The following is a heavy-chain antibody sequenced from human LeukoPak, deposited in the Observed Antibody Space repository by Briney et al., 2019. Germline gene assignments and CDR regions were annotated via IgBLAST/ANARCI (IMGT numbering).Heavy chain of an antibody. D-gene: IGHD3-22*01. CDR1: GFAVSSNY. Sequence: PGGSLRLSCAASGFAVSSNYMSWVRQAPGKGLEWVSVIYSGGGTYYANSVKGRFTISRDNSKNTLYLQMNSLRAEDTAVYYCARGGRYYDSSGYSHDAFDIWGQGTMVTVSS. CDR3: ARGGRYYDSSGYSHDAFDI. CDR2: IYSGGGT. V-gene: IGHV3-53*01. J-gene: IGHJ3*02.